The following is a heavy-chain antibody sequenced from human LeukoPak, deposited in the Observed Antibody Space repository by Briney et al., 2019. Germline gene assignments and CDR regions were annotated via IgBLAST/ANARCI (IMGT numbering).Heavy chain of an antibody. J-gene: IGHJ4*02. D-gene: IGHD5-18*01. CDR3: ARVGYSYGFDY. CDR1: GFTFSSYS. Sequence: GGSLRLSCTASGFTFSSYSMNWVRQAPGKGLEWVSSISTSSSYIYYADSVKGRFTISRDNAKNSLYLQMNSLRAEDTAVYYCARVGYSYGFDYWGQGTLVTVSS. V-gene: IGHV3-21*01. CDR2: ISTSSSYI.